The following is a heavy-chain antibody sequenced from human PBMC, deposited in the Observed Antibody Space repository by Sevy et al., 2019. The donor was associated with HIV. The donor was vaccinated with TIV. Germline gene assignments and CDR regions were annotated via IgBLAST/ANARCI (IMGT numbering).Heavy chain of an antibody. Sequence: GGSLRLSCKGSGYSFTSYWIGWVRQMPGKGLEWMGIIYPGDSDTRYSPSFQGQVTISADKSISTAYLQWSSLKASDTAMYYCARHVAGGDYYYGMDVWGQGTTVTVSS. V-gene: IGHV5-51*01. J-gene: IGHJ6*02. CDR2: IYPGDSDT. CDR1: GYSFTSYW. CDR3: ARHVAGGDYYYGMDV. D-gene: IGHD6-19*01.